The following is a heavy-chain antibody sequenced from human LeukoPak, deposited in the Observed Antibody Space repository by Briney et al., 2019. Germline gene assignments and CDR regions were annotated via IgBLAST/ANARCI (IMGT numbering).Heavy chain of an antibody. V-gene: IGHV4-61*02. J-gene: IGHJ1*01. D-gene: IGHD2-8*01. CDR1: GGSISSGSYY. CDR2: IYTSGST. CDR3: ASGVLVEYFQH. Sequence: SETLSLTCTVSGGSISSGSYYWSWIRQPAGKGLEWIGRIYTSGSTNYNPSLKSRVTISVDTSKNQFSLKLSSVTAADTAVYYCASGVLVEYFQHWGQGTLVTVSS.